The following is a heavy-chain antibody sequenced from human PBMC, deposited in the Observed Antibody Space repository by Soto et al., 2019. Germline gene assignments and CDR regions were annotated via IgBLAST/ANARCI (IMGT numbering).Heavy chain of an antibody. V-gene: IGHV3-11*06. CDR3: VRDSARIVVVPRVDGDNWLDP. Sequence: PGGSLRLSCAASGFTFSDYFMSWICQAPGKGLEGVSFNSGSSDNIKYADAVKGRFTISRDNAKNSLYLQMNSLRAEDTAVYYCVRDSARIVVVPRVDGDNWLDPWGQGTLVTVSS. D-gene: IGHD2-2*01. J-gene: IGHJ5*02. CDR1: GFTFSDYF. CDR2: NSGSSDNI.